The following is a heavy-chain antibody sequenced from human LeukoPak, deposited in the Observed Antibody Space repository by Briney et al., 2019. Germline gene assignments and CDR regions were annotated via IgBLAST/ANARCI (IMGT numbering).Heavy chain of an antibody. CDR2: ISYDGSNK. CDR1: GFTFSSYA. D-gene: IGHD2-2*01. CDR3: ARGIVVVPGPYYYYMDV. J-gene: IGHJ6*03. V-gene: IGHV3-30-3*01. Sequence: PGGSLRLSCAASGFTFSSYAMHWVRQAPGKGLEWVTVISYDGSNKYYADSVKGRFTISRDNSKNTLYLQMNSLRAEDTAVYYCARGIVVVPGPYYYYMDVWGKGTTVTVSS.